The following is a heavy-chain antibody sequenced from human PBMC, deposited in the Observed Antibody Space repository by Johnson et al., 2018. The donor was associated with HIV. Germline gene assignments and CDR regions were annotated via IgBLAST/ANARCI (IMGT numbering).Heavy chain of an antibody. CDR3: ARVGDDAFDI. V-gene: IGHV3-7*01. CDR1: GFSFSFYW. CDR2: IKQDGSER. Sequence: VQLVESGGGLVQPGGSLRLSCAASGFSFSFYWMSWVRQAPGKGLEWVANIKQDGSERYYVDSVKGRFTISRDNAKNSLYLQMKSLRAGDTAVYYCARVGDDAFDIWGQGTMVTVSS. J-gene: IGHJ3*02. D-gene: IGHD3-16*01.